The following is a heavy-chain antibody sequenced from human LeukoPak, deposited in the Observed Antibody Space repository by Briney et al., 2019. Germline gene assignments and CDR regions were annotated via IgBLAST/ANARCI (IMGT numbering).Heavy chain of an antibody. V-gene: IGHV3-23*01. Sequence: GGSLRLSCAGSGFTFSSYAMSWVRQAPGKGLEWFSVISSTGGSTFYADSVKGRFTISRDYSSNTLYLQMNSLRAEDTALYYCAASAYYVAAADAYWGQGTLVTVSS. D-gene: IGHD3-22*01. CDR2: ISSTGGST. CDR1: GFTFSSYA. J-gene: IGHJ4*02. CDR3: AASAYYVAAADAY.